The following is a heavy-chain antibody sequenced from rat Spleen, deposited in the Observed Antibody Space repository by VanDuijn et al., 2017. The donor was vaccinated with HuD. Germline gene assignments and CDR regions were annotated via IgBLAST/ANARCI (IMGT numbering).Heavy chain of an antibody. Sequence: EVQLVESGGGLVQPGRSLKLSCAAAGFTFSDYNMAWVRQAPKQGLEWVATIFYDGNRDYYRDSVKGRFTVSRDNAKSTLYLQMDSLRSEDTATYYCATQSIIRVPLFDYWGQGVMVTVSS. D-gene: IGHD4-3*01. CDR1: GFTFSDYN. CDR2: IFYDGNRD. J-gene: IGHJ2*01. CDR3: ATQSIIRVPLFDY. V-gene: IGHV5S10*01.